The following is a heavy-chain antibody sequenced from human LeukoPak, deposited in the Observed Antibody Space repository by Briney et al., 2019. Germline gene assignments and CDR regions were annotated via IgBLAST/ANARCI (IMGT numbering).Heavy chain of an antibody. Sequence: SETLSLTCTVSGGSITSKTYYWGWIRQPPGKGLEWIGTIYYSGSTYYNPSLKSRVTISVDTSKNQFSLKLNSVTAADTAVYYCVREGGYCSGGGCKNWFDPWGQGILVTVSS. V-gene: IGHV4-39*07. CDR3: VREGGYCSGGGCKNWFDP. CDR2: IYYSGST. D-gene: IGHD2-15*01. J-gene: IGHJ5*02. CDR1: GGSITSKTYY.